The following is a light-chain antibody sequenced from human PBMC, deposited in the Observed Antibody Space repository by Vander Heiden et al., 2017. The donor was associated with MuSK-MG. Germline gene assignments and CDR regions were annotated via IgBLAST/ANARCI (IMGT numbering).Light chain of an antibody. J-gene: IGLJ2*01. CDR2: DVS. CDR1: SSDVGGYNY. V-gene: IGLV2-11*01. Sequence: QSALTQPRSVSESPGQSVTISCTGTSSDVGGYNYVSWYQQHPGKAPKLMIYDVSKRPSGVPDRFSGPKSGNTASLTISGLQAEDEADYYCCSYAGSYTVVFGGGTKLTVL. CDR3: CSYAGSYTVV.